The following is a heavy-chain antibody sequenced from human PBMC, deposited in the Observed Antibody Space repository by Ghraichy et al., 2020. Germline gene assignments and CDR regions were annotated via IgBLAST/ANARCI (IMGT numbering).Heavy chain of an antibody. Sequence: SETLSLTCTVSGGSISSYYWSWIRQPAGKGLEWIGRIYTSGSTNYNPSLKSRVTMSVDTSKNQFSLKLSSVTAADTAVYYCARAANVLLWFGESFGFDPWGQGTLVTVSS. CDR1: GGSISSYY. CDR2: IYTSGST. D-gene: IGHD3-10*01. J-gene: IGHJ5*02. V-gene: IGHV4-4*07. CDR3: ARAANVLLWFGESFGFDP.